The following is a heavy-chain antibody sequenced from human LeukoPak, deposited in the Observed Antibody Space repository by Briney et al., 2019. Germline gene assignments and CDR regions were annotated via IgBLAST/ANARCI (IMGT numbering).Heavy chain of an antibody. Sequence: GGSLRLSCAASGFTFSSYGMNWVRQAPGKGLEWVSAISGSGGNTYYADSVKGRFTISRDNSKNTLYLEVISLTAEDTAVYYCAKDDAWLRFGEWSQGTLVTVSS. CDR1: GFTFSSYG. CDR3: AKDDAWLRFGE. D-gene: IGHD3-10*01. V-gene: IGHV3-23*01. CDR2: ISGSGGNT. J-gene: IGHJ4*02.